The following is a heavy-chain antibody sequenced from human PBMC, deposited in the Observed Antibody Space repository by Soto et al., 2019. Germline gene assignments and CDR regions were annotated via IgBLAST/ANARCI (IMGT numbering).Heavy chain of an antibody. D-gene: IGHD1-7*01. V-gene: IGHV3-74*01. CDR3: AREELTGTEYYYYMDV. Sequence: VQLVESGGGLVQPGGSLRLSCAASGFTFSSYWMHWVRQAPGKGLVWVSRINSDGSSTSYADSVKGRFTISRDNAKNTLYLQMNSLRAEDTAVYYCAREELTGTEYYYYMDVWGKGTTVTVSS. J-gene: IGHJ6*03. CDR1: GFTFSSYW. CDR2: INSDGSST.